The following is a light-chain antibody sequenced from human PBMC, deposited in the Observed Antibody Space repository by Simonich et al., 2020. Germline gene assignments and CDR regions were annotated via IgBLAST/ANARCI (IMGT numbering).Light chain of an antibody. Sequence: NFMLTQPPYVSESPGKTVTISCTRRSGSIASNYVQWYQQRPGSAPTTVIYEDNQRPSGVPDRFSGSSDSSSNSASLTSSGLKTEDEADYYCQSYDSSGWVFGGGTKLTVL. CDR3: QSYDSSGWV. V-gene: IGLV6-57*03. J-gene: IGLJ3*02. CDR2: EDN. CDR1: SGSIASNY.